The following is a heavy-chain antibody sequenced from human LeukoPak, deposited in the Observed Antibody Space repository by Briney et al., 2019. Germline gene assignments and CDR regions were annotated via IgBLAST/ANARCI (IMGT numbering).Heavy chain of an antibody. J-gene: IGHJ4*02. CDR3: ARVKSSSSDQHFDY. CDR1: GFVFGKNG. V-gene: IGHV3-21*01. Sequence: GGSLRLSCATSGFVFGKNGMHWVRQAPGKGLEWVSSISSSSSYIYYADSVKGRFTISRDNAKNSLYLQMNSLRAEDTAVYYCARVKSSSSDQHFDYWGQGTLVTVSS. D-gene: IGHD6-6*01. CDR2: ISSSSSYI.